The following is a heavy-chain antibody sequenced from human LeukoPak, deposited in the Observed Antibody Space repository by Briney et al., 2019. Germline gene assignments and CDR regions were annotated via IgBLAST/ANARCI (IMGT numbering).Heavy chain of an antibody. Sequence: PSETLSLTCAVYGGSFSGYYWSWIRQPPGKGLEWIGEINHSGSTNYNPSLKSRVTISVDTSKNQFSLKLSSVTAADTAVYYCARVPGQWLALDYWGQGTLVTVSS. D-gene: IGHD6-19*01. CDR1: GGSFSGYY. V-gene: IGHV4-34*01. J-gene: IGHJ4*02. CDR3: ARVPGQWLALDY. CDR2: INHSGST.